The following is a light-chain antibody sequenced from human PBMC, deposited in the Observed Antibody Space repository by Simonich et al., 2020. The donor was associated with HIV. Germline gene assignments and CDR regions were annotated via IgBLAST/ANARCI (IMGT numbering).Light chain of an antibody. V-gene: IGKV3-15*01. CDR1: KSVSSN. CDR2: GAS. CDR3: QQYNNWPLF. Sequence: EIVMTQSPATLSVSPGERVTLSCRASKSVSSNLAWYKPKPGQAPRLLIYGASTRATGIPARFSGSGSGTEFTLTINSMQSEDFAVYYCQQYNNWPLFFGQGAKLEIK. J-gene: IGKJ2*01.